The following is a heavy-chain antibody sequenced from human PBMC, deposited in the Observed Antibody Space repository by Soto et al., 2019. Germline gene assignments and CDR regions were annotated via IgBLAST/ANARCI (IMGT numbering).Heavy chain of an antibody. J-gene: IGHJ6*03. V-gene: IGHV3-23*01. CDR2: ISDSGVST. CDR3: ARGLRAARPPRYYYYYYMDV. CDR1: GFTFSNSA. Sequence: GGSLRLSCAASGFTFSNSAMSWVRQAPGKGLDWVSSISDSGVSTYYADSVKGRFTISRDNSKSTLYLQMNSLRAEDTAVYYCARGLRAARPPRYYYYYYMDVWGKGTTVTVSS. D-gene: IGHD6-6*01.